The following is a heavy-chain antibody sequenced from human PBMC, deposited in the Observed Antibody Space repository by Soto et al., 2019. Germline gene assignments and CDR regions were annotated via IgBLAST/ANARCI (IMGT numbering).Heavy chain of an antibody. CDR2: IYYSGST. J-gene: IGHJ4*02. CDR1: GGSISSGGYS. D-gene: IGHD3-3*01. CDR3: AGAFGVVREH. Sequence: SETLSLTCAVSGGSISSGGYSWSWIRQPPGKGLEWIGYIYYSGSTYYNPSLKSRVTISVDTSKNQFSLKLSSVTAADTAVYYCAGAFGVVREHWGQGTLVTVS. V-gene: IGHV4-30-2*05.